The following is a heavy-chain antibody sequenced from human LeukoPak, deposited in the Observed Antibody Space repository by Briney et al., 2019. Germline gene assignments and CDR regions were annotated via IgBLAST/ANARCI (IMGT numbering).Heavy chain of an antibody. CDR3: TTGDYGDYGAFDI. CDR1: GFTFSSYS. CDR2: ISSSSSYI. J-gene: IGHJ3*02. V-gene: IGHV3-21*03. D-gene: IGHD4-17*01. Sequence: GGSLRLSCAASGFTFSSYSMNWVRQAPGKGLEWVSSISSSSSYIYYADSVKSRFTISRDNAKNSLYLQMNSLRAEDTAVYYCTTGDYGDYGAFDIWGQGTMVTVSS.